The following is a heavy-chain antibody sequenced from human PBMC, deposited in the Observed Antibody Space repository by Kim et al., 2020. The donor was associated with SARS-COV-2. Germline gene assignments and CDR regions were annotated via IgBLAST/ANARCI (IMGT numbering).Heavy chain of an antibody. CDR1: GFTFSSYG. Sequence: GGSLRLSCAASGFTFSSYGMHWVRQAPGKGLEWVAVIWYDGSNKYYADSVKGRFTISRDNSKNTLYLQMNSLRAEDTAVYYCAREEGRGFRSYYYYGMDVWGQGATVTVSS. V-gene: IGHV3-33*01. CDR2: IWYDGSNK. CDR3: AREEGRGFRSYYYYGMDV. D-gene: IGHD3-10*01. J-gene: IGHJ6*02.